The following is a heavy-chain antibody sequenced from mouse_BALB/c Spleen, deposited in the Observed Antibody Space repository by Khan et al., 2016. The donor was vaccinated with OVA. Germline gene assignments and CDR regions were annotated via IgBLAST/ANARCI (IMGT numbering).Heavy chain of an antibody. Sequence: VQLQQSGPELVKPGASVKMSCKPSGYIFTNYVLHWVKQKPGQGLEWIGYINPYNGGTKYNEKFKGQATLDSDKSSITAYMELSSLTAEDAAVYYCARGNWKSYYFDYWGQGTTLTLSS. V-gene: IGHV1S136*01. CDR1: GYIFTNYV. D-gene: IGHD4-1*01. CDR3: ARGNWKSYYFDY. J-gene: IGHJ2*01. CDR2: INPYNGGT.